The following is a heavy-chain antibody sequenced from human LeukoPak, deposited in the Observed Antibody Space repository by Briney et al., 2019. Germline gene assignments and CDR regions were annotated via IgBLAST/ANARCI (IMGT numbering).Heavy chain of an antibody. V-gene: IGHV4-38-2*01. CDR2: VSHSGST. J-gene: IGHJ5*02. CDR1: GFSINNTYS. D-gene: IGHD3-9*01. Sequence: PSETLSLTCAVSGFSINNTYSWGWIRQPPGKGLEWIGSVSHSGSTYYNPSLKSRVTISVGTSKNHFSLKLTSVTAADTAVYYCVNTGYQNWCDPWGQGTLVTVSS. CDR3: VNTGYQNWCDP.